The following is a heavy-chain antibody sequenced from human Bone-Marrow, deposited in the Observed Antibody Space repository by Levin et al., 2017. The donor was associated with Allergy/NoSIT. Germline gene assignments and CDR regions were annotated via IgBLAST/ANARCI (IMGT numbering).Heavy chain of an antibody. D-gene: IGHD5-24*01. Sequence: PGESLKISCAASRFTFRSYVMSWVRQAPGKGLEWVSGISGSGDNIYYAVSVKGRFTVSRDNSNNMLYLQMNSLRAEDTAVYFCAKNYLPVPVPNAFDIWGQGTKVTVSS. J-gene: IGHJ3*02. CDR3: AKNYLPVPVPNAFDI. CDR2: ISGSGDNI. CDR1: RFTFRSYV. V-gene: IGHV3-23*01.